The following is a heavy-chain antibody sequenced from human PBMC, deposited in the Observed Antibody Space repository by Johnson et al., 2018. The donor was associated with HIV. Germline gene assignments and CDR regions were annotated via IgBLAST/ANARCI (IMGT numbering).Heavy chain of an antibody. D-gene: IGHD2-15*01. Sequence: QVQLVESGGGLVQPGGSLRLSCAASGFTFSSYAMHWVRQAPAKGLEWVAVISYDGSDKYYAYSVKGRFTVSRDNSKNTLYLQMNSLRAEDTAVYYCATPQEGYSAFDIWGQGTMVTVSS. CDR1: GFTFSSYA. CDR3: ATPQEGYSAFDI. CDR2: ISYDGSDK. V-gene: IGHV3-30*04. J-gene: IGHJ3*02.